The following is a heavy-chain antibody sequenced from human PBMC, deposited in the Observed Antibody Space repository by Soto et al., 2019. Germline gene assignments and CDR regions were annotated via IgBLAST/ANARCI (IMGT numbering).Heavy chain of an antibody. CDR3: ARGGYFDSSNYLAY. CDR2: SNPGNGNT. D-gene: IGHD3-22*01. J-gene: IGHJ4*02. Sequence: GASVNVSCKASGYTFISYGMNWVRQAPGRGLEWMGWSNPGNGNTKDYEKFQGRVIIERKTYANTAYMELSSLRSEDTAVYYCARGGYFDSSNYLAYWGLGTLVTVSS. V-gene: IGHV1-3*01. CDR1: GYTFISYG.